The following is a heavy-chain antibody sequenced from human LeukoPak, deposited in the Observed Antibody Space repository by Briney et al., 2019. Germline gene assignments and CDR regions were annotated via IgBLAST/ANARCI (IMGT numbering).Heavy chain of an antibody. J-gene: IGHJ6*03. CDR1: GGSISSSSYY. Sequence: PSETLSLTCTVSGGSISSSSYYWGWIRQPPGKGLEWIGSIYYSGSTYYNPSLKSRVTISVDTSKNQFSLKLSSVTAAGTAVYYCAREEHYYYYYMDVWGKGTTVTVSS. CDR2: IYYSGST. CDR3: AREEHYYYYYMDV. V-gene: IGHV4-39*07.